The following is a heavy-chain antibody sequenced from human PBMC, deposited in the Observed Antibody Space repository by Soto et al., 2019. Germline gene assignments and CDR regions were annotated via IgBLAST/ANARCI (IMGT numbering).Heavy chain of an antibody. CDR1: GYTFTGYY. V-gene: IGHV1-2*04. CDR2: INPNSGGT. D-gene: IGHD5-18*01. J-gene: IGHJ6*03. Sequence: ASVKVSCKASGYTFTGYYMHWVRQAPGQGLEWMGWINPNSGGTNYAQKFQGWVTMTRDTSISTAYMELSRLRSDDTAVYYCARAGPHSNYYYYLDVWGKGTTVTVSS. CDR3: ARAGPHSNYYYYLDV.